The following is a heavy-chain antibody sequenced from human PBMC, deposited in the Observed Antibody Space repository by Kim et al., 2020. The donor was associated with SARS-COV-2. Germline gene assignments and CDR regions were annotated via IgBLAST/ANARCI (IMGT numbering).Heavy chain of an antibody. D-gene: IGHD2-2*01. V-gene: IGHV4-59*01. CDR2: IYYSGST. J-gene: IGHJ4*02. CDR1: GGSISSYY. Sequence: SETLSLTCTVSGGSISSYYWSWIRQPPGKGLEWIGYIYYSGSTNYNPSLKSRVTISVDTSKNQFSLKLSSVTAADTAVYYCARARGLGYCSSTSCPTYYFDYWGQGTLGTVSS. CDR3: ARARGLGYCSSTSCPTYYFDY.